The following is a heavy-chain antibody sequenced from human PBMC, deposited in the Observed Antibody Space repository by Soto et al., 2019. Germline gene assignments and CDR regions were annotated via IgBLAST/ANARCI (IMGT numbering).Heavy chain of an antibody. Sequence: ASVKVSCKASGYIFTSYSIHWVRQAPGQGLEWMGIINPSGGSTSYTQKFQGRVTMTRDKSTSTVYMELSSLISEDTAVYYCAREDTASGGAFDLWGQGTMVTVS. D-gene: IGHD5-18*01. V-gene: IGHV1-46*01. J-gene: IGHJ3*01. CDR3: AREDTASGGAFDL. CDR1: GYIFTSYS. CDR2: INPSGGST.